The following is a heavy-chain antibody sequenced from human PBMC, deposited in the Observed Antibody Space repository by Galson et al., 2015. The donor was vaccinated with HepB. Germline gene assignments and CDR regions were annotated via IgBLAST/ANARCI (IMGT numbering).Heavy chain of an antibody. J-gene: IGHJ4*02. Sequence: SLRLSCAASEFTFSSYAMSWVRQAPGKGLEWVSAISGYSSSTYYADSVKGQFTISRDNSKNTLYLQMNNLRAEDTAVYYCAKVARSWAVLDYWGQGTLVTVSS. D-gene: IGHD3-16*01. CDR3: AKVARSWAVLDY. CDR2: ISGYSSST. V-gene: IGHV3-23*01. CDR1: EFTFSSYA.